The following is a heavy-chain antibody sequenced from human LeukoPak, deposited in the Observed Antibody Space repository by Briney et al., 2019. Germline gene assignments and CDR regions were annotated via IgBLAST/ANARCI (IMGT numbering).Heavy chain of an antibody. CDR2: TNPNSGGT. J-gene: IGHJ2*01. Sequence: GASVKVSCKSAGYSFTGYCMHWLRQAPGQGIEWMGWTNPNSGGTNYAHEFQDRVTMTRATSIITAYLELQRHRSGDTAAYDCLRELQPHTQATGYFDLWGRATLVTVYS. D-gene: IGHD1-14*01. CDR3: LRELQPHTQATGYFDL. V-gene: IGHV1-2*07. CDR1: GYSFTGYC.